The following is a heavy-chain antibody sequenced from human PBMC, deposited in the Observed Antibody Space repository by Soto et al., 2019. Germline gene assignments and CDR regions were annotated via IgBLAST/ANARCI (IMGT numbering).Heavy chain of an antibody. CDR3: TKASSDRNHMEV. Sequence: GGSLRLSCAASGFTFGKFVMRWVRQTPGKGLEWVSTITETGADTYYTDSVKGRFTISRDNSKNTLYLQMTTLRAEDTALYYCTKASSDRNHMEVWGPGTTVTVSS. V-gene: IGHV3-23*01. CDR2: ITETGADT. J-gene: IGHJ6*02. CDR1: GFTFGKFV.